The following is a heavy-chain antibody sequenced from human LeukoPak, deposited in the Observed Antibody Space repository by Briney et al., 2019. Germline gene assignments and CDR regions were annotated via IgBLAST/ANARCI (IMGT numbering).Heavy chain of an antibody. Sequence: GASVKVSCKASGYTFTSYGISWVRQAPGQGLEWMGWISAYNGNTNYAQKLQGRVTMTTDTSTSTAYMELRSLRSDDTAVYYCARDLSSGWNVGSYYYYGMDVWGQGTTVTVPS. CDR3: ARDLSSGWNVGSYYYYGMDV. V-gene: IGHV1-18*01. J-gene: IGHJ6*02. D-gene: IGHD6-19*01. CDR1: GYTFTSYG. CDR2: ISAYNGNT.